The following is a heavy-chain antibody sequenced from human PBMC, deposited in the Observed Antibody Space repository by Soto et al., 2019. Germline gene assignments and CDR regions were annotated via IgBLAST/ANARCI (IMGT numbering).Heavy chain of an antibody. CDR3: ASGGGYESRYYFDY. CDR2: IIPIFGTA. J-gene: IGHJ4*02. V-gene: IGHV1-69*01. CDR1: GGTFSSYA. Sequence: QVQLVQSGAEVKKPGSSVKVSYKASGGTFSSYAISWVRQAPGQGLEWMGGIIPIFGTANYAQKFQGRVTITADESTSTAYMELSSLRSEDTAVYYCASGGGYESRYYFDYWGQGTLVTVSS. D-gene: IGHD5-12*01.